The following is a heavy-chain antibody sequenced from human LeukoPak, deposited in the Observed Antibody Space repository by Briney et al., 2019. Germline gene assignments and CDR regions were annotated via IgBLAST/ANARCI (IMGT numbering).Heavy chain of an antibody. CDR2: ISSSSSYI. D-gene: IGHD3-10*01. CDR3: AREIDYYGSGSYQPFDY. CDR1: GFTFSSYR. Sequence: GGSLRLSCAASGFTFSSYRMNWVRQAPGKGLEWVSSISSSSSYIYYADSVKGRFTISRDNAKNSLYLQMNSLRAEDTAVYYCAREIDYYGSGSYQPFDYWGQGTLVTVSS. J-gene: IGHJ4*02. V-gene: IGHV3-21*01.